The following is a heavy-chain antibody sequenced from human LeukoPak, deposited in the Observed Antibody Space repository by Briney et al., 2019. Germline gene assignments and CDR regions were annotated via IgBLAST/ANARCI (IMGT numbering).Heavy chain of an antibody. Sequence: PGGSLRLSCAASGFTFSSYAISWVRQAPGKGLEWVSAISGSGGSTYYADSVKGRFTISRDNSKNTLYLQMNSLRAEDTAVYYCAKDLQAGIAVAGKYFQHWGQGTLVTVSS. CDR2: ISGSGGST. V-gene: IGHV3-23*01. J-gene: IGHJ1*01. CDR3: AKDLQAGIAVAGKYFQH. CDR1: GFTFSSYA. D-gene: IGHD6-19*01.